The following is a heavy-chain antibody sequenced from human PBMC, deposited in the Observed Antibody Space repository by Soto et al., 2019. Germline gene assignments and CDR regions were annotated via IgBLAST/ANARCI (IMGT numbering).Heavy chain of an antibody. D-gene: IGHD6-13*01. Sequence: ASVKVSCKASGYTFTGYYMHWVRQAPGQGLEWMGWINPNSGGTNYAQKFQGWVTMTRDTSISTAYMELSRLRSDDTAVYYCARDRGSSSALSVYYYMDVWGKGTTVTVSS. CDR1: GYTFTGYY. J-gene: IGHJ6*03. CDR2: INPNSGGT. CDR3: ARDRGSSSALSVYYYMDV. V-gene: IGHV1-2*04.